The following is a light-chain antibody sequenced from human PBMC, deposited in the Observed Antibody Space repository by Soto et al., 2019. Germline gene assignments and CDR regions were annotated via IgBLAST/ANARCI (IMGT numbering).Light chain of an antibody. CDR3: CSPAGGFPWV. CDR1: SSDV. CDR2: YVS. Sequence: QSALTQPRSVSGSPGQSVTISCTGTSSDVVSWYQQRPGKAPKLIIFYVSQRPSGVPDRFSASKSGNTASLTISGLQAEVGADYYPCSPAGGFPWVFGGGTKLPVL. J-gene: IGLJ3*02. V-gene: IGLV2-11*01.